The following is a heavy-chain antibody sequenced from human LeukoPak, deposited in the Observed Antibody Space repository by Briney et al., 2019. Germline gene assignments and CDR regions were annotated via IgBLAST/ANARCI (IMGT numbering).Heavy chain of an antibody. CDR3: TRRGIRQDY. CDR1: GFTFGDYA. V-gene: IGHV3-49*04. CDR2: IRSKAYGGTT. J-gene: IGHJ4*02. D-gene: IGHD1-1*01. Sequence: AGGSLRLSCTASGFTFGDYAMSWVRQAPGKGLEWVGFIRSKAYGGTTEYAASVKGRFTISRDDSKSIAYLQMNSLKTEDTAVYYCTRRGIRQDYWGQGTLVTVSS.